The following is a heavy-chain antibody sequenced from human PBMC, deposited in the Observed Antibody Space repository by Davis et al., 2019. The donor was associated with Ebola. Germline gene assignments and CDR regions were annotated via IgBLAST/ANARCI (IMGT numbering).Heavy chain of an antibody. CDR2: ISSSSSYI. Sequence: GESLKISCAASGFTFRSYSMNWVRQAPGKGLEWVSSISSSSSYIYYAHSVKGRCTISRDNAKNSLKLQMNSLRAEGTAVYYCTRDFVAWIAVAGTGYYYGMDVWGKGTTVTVSS. V-gene: IGHV3-21*01. CDR1: GFTFRSYS. D-gene: IGHD6-19*01. J-gene: IGHJ6*04. CDR3: TRDFVAWIAVAGTGYYYGMDV.